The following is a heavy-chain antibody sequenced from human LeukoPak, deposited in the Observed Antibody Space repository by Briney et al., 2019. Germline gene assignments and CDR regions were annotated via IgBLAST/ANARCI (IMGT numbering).Heavy chain of an antibody. J-gene: IGHJ6*02. CDR3: ARHYVFYSAMDV. V-gene: IGHV5-51*01. D-gene: IGHD4-11*01. CDR2: IYPGDSDT. Sequence: GESLQISCKGSGYSFTNSWIGWVRQMPGKGLEWMGIIYPGDSDTRYSPSFQGQVTISVDKSISTAFLQWNSLKASDTAMYYCARHYVFYSAMDVWGQGTTVTVSS. CDR1: GYSFTNSW.